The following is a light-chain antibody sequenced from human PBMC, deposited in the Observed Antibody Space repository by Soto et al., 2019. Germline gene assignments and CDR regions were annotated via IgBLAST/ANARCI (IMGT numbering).Light chain of an antibody. CDR3: QYFGTSPVIV. CDR1: RTVSGNY. J-gene: IGKJ4*01. CDR2: DAI. Sequence: EIVLTQSPGTLSLSPGDRATLSCRASRTVSGNYLAWYQQRPNQAPRLLILDAIRRAAGIPDRFSGSGSGTDFTLTISRLEPEDFAVYFCQYFGTSPVIVFGGGTKVDMK. V-gene: IGKV3-20*01.